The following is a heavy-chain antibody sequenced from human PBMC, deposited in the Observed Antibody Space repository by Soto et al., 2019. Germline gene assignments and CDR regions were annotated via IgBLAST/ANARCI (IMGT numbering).Heavy chain of an antibody. J-gene: IGHJ4*02. CDR2: ISNDGSNK. CDR3: AKDQLPVYYYHSRGPFDY. D-gene: IGHD3-22*01. CDR1: GFTFSNYG. Sequence: XGSLILSCGAAGFTFSNYGMHWVRQAPGRGLEWVAFISNDGSNKNYGDSVKGRFSISRDNSENTLSLQLNSLRAEDTAVYFCAKDQLPVYYYHSRGPFDYWGQGPLVTVSS. V-gene: IGHV3-30*18.